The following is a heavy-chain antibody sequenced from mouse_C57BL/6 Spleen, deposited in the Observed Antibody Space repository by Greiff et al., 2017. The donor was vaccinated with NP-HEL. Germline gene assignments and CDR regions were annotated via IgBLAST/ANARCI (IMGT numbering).Heavy chain of an antibody. V-gene: IGHV14-4*01. D-gene: IGHD1-1*01. CDR2: IDPENGDT. J-gene: IGHJ3*01. Sequence: DVKLVESGAELVRPGASVKLSCTASGFNIKDDYMHWVKQRPEQGLEWIGWIDPENGDTEYASKFQGKATITADTSSNTAYLQLSSLTSEDTAVYYCTTLLRYPDWGQGTLVTVSA. CDR1: GFNIKDDY. CDR3: TTLLRYPD.